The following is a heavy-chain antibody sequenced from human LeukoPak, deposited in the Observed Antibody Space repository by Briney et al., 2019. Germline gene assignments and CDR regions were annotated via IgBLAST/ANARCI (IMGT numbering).Heavy chain of an antibody. CDR3: ARVRCSSTSCYEHYYYGMDV. D-gene: IGHD2-2*01. CDR1: GFTFSDYY. V-gene: IGHV3-11*01. Sequence: PGGSLRLSCAASGFTFSDYYMSWIRPAPGKGLEWVSYISSSGSTIYYADSVKGRFTISRDNAKNSLYLQMNSLRAEDTAVYYCARVRCSSTSCYEHYYYGMDVWGQGTTVTVSS. CDR2: ISSSGSTI. J-gene: IGHJ6*02.